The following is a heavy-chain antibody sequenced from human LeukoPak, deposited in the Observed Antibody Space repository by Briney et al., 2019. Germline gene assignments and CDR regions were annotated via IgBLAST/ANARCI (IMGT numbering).Heavy chain of an antibody. Sequence: GGSLRLSCAASGFTFSSYGMHWVRQAPGKGLEWVAFIRYDGSNKYYADSVKGRFTISRDNSKNTLYLQMNSLRAEDTAVYYCEKVYDYGDYGAFDIWGQGTMVTVSS. V-gene: IGHV3-30*02. J-gene: IGHJ3*02. D-gene: IGHD4-17*01. CDR3: EKVYDYGDYGAFDI. CDR1: GFTFSSYG. CDR2: IRYDGSNK.